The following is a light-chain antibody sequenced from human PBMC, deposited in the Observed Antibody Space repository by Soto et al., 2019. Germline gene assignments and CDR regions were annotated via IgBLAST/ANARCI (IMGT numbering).Light chain of an antibody. CDR1: QSANSY. CDR3: QQYDNSPQVT. CDR2: GAS. Sequence: EIVLTQSPDTLSLSPGERATLPCRASQSANSYLAWYQQKPGQAPRLLIYGASSRATGIPDRFSGSGSGTDFILTISRLEREDFAVYYCQQYDNSPQVTFGGGTKVEIK. J-gene: IGKJ4*01. V-gene: IGKV3-20*01.